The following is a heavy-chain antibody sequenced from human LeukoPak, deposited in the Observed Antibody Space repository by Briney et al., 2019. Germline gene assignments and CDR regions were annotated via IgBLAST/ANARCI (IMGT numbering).Heavy chain of an antibody. V-gene: IGHV4-59*01. CDR2: IYYSGST. Sequence: PSETLSLTCTVSGGSISSYYWSWIRQPPGKGLEWIGYIYYSGSTNYNPSLKSRVTISVDTPKNQFSLKLSSVTAADTAVYYCARVDTAMGMTDYWGQGTLVTVSS. D-gene: IGHD5-18*01. CDR1: GGSISSYY. CDR3: ARVDTAMGMTDY. J-gene: IGHJ4*02.